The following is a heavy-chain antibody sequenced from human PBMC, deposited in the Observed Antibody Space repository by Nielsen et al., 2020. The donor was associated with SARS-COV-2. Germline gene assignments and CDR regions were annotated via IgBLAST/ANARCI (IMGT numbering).Heavy chain of an antibody. D-gene: IGHD2-2*01. CDR1: GGSISSSNW. CDR3: ARGHRYCSSTSCPRRGYFQH. Sequence: SETLSLTCAVSGGSISSSNWWSWVRQPPGKGLEWIGEINHSGSTNYNPSLKSRVTISVDTSKNQFSLKLSSVTAADTAVYYCARGHRYCSSTSCPRRGYFQHWGQGTLVTVSS. CDR2: INHSGST. J-gene: IGHJ1*01. V-gene: IGHV4-4*02.